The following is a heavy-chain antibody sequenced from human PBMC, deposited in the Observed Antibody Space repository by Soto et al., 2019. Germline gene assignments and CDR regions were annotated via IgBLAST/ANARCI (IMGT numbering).Heavy chain of an antibody. CDR3: ARGKAIQLWEYYFDY. D-gene: IGHD5-18*01. V-gene: IGHV4-39*01. CDR2: IYYSGST. CDR1: GGSISSSSYY. Sequence: QLQLQESGPGLVKPSETLSLTCTVSGGSISSSSYYWGWIRQPPGKGLEWIGSIYYSGSTYYNPSLKSRVTISVDTSKNQFSLKLSSVTAADTAVYYCARGKAIQLWEYYFDYWGQGTLVTVSS. J-gene: IGHJ4*02.